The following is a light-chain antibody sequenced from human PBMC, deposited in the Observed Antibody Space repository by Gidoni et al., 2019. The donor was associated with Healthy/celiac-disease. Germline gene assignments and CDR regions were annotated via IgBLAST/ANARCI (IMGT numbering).Light chain of an antibody. CDR1: QSISSY. CDR3: QQSYSTLT. V-gene: IGKV1-39*01. CDR2: AAS. J-gene: IGKJ4*01. Sequence: DIQMTQSPSSLSASVGERVTITCRASQSISSYLTWYQQKPGKAPKLLIYAASSLQSGVPSRFSGSGSGTDFTLTSSSLQPEDFATYYCQQSYSTLTFGGXTKVEIK.